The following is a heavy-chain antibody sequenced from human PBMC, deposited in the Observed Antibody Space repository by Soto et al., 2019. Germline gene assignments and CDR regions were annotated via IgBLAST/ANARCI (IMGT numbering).Heavy chain of an antibody. J-gene: IGHJ5*02. CDR3: ARGVPYSYGYVSWFDP. D-gene: IGHD5-18*01. Sequence: QVQLQESGPGLVKPSETLSLTCTVSGGSVSSGSYYWSWIRQPPGKGLEWIGDIYYSGSTNYNPSLKSRVTISVDTSKNQFSLKLSSVTAADTAVYYCARGVPYSYGYVSWFDPWGQGTLVTVSS. V-gene: IGHV4-61*01. CDR2: IYYSGST. CDR1: GGSVSSGSYY.